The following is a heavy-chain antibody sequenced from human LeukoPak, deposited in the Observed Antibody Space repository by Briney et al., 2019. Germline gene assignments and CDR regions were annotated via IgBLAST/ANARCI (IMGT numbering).Heavy chain of an antibody. Sequence: PGRSLRLSCAASGFTFSSYGMHWVRQAPGKGLEWVAVIWNDGSNKYYADSVKGRFTISRDNSKNTLYLQMNSLRAEDTAVYYCAKDLLGYCSGGSCAGDFDYWGQGTLVTVSS. CDR1: GFTFSSYG. CDR2: IWNDGSNK. J-gene: IGHJ4*02. V-gene: IGHV3-33*06. CDR3: AKDLLGYCSGGSCAGDFDY. D-gene: IGHD2-15*01.